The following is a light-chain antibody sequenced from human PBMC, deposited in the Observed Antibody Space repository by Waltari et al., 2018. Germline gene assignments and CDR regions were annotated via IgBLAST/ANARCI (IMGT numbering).Light chain of an antibody. V-gene: IGKV3-20*01. CDR2: DAS. J-gene: IGKJ1*01. CDR3: QRYGTLPAT. CDR1: QSVSRALRT. Sequence: EIVLTQSPGPLSLSTGERATLYCRASQSVSRALRTLAWYQQKPGQAPRLLIYDASTRATGIPGRFSGSGSGTDFTLTISRLEPDDFAVYYCQRYGTLPATFGQGTKVEIK.